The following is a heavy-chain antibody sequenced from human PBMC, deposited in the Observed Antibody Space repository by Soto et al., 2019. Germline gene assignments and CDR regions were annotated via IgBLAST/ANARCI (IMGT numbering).Heavy chain of an antibody. J-gene: IGHJ6*02. CDR2: ISYDGSNK. Sequence: QVQLVESGGGVVQPGRSLRLSCAASGFTFSSYAMHWVRQAPGKGLEWVSVISYDGSNKYYADSVKGRFTISRDNSKNTLYLQMNSLRAEDTAVYYCARHRLRYNWNDFPFHSYGMDVWGQGTTFNVSS. CDR1: GFTFSSYA. V-gene: IGHV3-30-3*01. D-gene: IGHD1-1*01. CDR3: ARHRLRYNWNDFPFHSYGMDV.